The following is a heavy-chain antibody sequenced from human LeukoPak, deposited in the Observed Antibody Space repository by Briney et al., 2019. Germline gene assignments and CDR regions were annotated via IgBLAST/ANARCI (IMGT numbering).Heavy chain of an antibody. CDR3: AREKQWLVHAFDI. Sequence: TSETLSLTCAVYGGSFSGYYWSWIRQPPGKGLEWIGEINHSGSTNYNPSLKSRVTISVDTSKNQFSLKLSSVTAADTAVYYCAREKQWLVHAFDIWGQGTMVTVSS. V-gene: IGHV4-34*01. CDR2: INHSGST. D-gene: IGHD6-19*01. J-gene: IGHJ3*02. CDR1: GGSFSGYY.